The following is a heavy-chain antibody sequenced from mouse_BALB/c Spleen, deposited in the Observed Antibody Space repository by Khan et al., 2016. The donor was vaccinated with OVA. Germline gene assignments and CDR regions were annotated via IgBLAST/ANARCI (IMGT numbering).Heavy chain of an antibody. J-gene: IGHJ4*01. D-gene: IGHD4-1*01. V-gene: IGHV5-12-1*01. CDR2: TSSGGGLT. CDR3: ARHSDWEWAMDY. Sequence: EVELVESGGGLVKPGGSLKLSCAASGFAFSRYDMSWIRQTPEKRLKWVAYTSSGGGLTFYADTVEGRFTFSRDNAKNTLYLQMSSLNSDDTDMYYCARHSDWEWAMDYWGQGTSVTVSS. CDR1: GFAFSRYD.